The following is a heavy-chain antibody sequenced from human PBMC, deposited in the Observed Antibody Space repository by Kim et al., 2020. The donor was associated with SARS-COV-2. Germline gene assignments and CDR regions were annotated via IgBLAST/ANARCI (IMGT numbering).Heavy chain of an antibody. D-gene: IGHD2-15*01. V-gene: IGHV4-59*08. CDR2: IYYSGST. CDR3: AKGGGYSFDY. J-gene: IGHJ4*02. CDR1: GGSINSYY. Sequence: SETLSLTCTVSGGSINSYYWSWIRQPPGKGLEWIGYIYYSGSTNYNPSLKSRVTISVDTSKNQFSLKLSSVTAADTAVYYCAKGGGYSFDYWGQGTLVTVSS.